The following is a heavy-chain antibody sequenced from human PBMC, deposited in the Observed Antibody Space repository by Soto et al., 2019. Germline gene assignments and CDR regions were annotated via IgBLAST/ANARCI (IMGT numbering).Heavy chain of an antibody. V-gene: IGHV3-48*02. Sequence: EVQLVESGGGLVQPGGSLRLSCAASGFTFSSYSMNWVRQAPGKGLEWVSYISSSSSTIYYADSVKGRFTIYRDNAKNSVYLQMNSLRDEDTAVYYCARDGGSLGYWGQGTLVTVSS. D-gene: IGHD1-26*01. CDR3: ARDGGSLGY. J-gene: IGHJ4*02. CDR1: GFTFSSYS. CDR2: ISSSSSTI.